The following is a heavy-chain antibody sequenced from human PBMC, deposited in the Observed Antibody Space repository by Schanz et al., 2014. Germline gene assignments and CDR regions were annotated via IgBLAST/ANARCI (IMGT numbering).Heavy chain of an antibody. Sequence: QVQLVQSGAEVKKPGASVKLSCKASGYTFTSYYMYWVRQAPGQGLEWMGVINPSGGSTIYAQKFQGRVTMTRDTSTSTVYMELSSLRSEDTAVYYCARGTRVRTTDFWSGLYYFDYWGQGTLVTVSS. CDR1: GYTFTSYY. CDR3: ARGTRVRTTDFWSGLYYFDY. D-gene: IGHD3-3*01. V-gene: IGHV1-46*01. CDR2: INPSGGST. J-gene: IGHJ4*02.